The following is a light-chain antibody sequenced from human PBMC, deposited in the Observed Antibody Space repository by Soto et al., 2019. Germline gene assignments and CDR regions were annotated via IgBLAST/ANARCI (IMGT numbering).Light chain of an antibody. CDR1: RSISRY. J-gene: IGKJ2*01. Sequence: DIRLTQSPASLSSSVGDRVSITCRTSRSISRYLNWYQQKLGKAPKLLIYGASTLQGGVPSRFSGSGSGTDFTLTISGLQPEDFATYYCQESYSSPYFFGQGTKLEMK. V-gene: IGKV1-39*01. CDR3: QESYSSPYF. CDR2: GAS.